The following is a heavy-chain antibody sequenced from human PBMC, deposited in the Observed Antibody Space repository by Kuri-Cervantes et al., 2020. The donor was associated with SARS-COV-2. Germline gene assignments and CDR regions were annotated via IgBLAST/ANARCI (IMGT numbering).Heavy chain of an antibody. J-gene: IGHJ4*02. CDR3: ARYFWSGAYYFDY. CDR1: GGSISSSSYY. CDR2: VSYSGSA. V-gene: IGHV4-39*01. Sequence: ESLKISCTVSGGSISSSSYYWGWIRQPPGKGLEWTGSVSYSGSAYYNPSLKSRVTIFVDTSKNQLSLWLTSVTAADTAVYYCARYFWSGAYYFDYWGQETLVTVSS. D-gene: IGHD3-3*01.